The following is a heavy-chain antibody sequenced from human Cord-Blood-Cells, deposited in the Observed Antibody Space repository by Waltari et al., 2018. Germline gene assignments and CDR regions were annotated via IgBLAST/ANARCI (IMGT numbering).Heavy chain of an antibody. CDR1: GFTFISYR. CDR2: ISIISSYI. V-gene: IGHV3-21*01. J-gene: IGHJ5*02. Sequence: EVQLVESGGGLVKPGGSLRLSCAASGFTFISYRMNRVRKAPGKGLEWVSSISIISSYIYYADSVKGRFTSSRDHAKTSLYLQMNSLRAEDTAVYYCARDGSSGVVVVAASWGQGTLVTVSS. CDR3: ARDGSSGVVVVAAS. D-gene: IGHD2-15*01.